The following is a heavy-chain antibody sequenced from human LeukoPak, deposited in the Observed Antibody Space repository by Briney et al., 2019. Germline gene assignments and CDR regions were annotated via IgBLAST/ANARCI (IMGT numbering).Heavy chain of an antibody. Sequence: SETLSLTCAVYGGSFSGYYWSWIRQHPGKGLEWIGYIYYSGSTYYNPSLKSRVTISVDTSKNQFSLKLSSVTAADTAVYHCASTGDYYDSSGYWFDPWGQGTLVTVSS. V-gene: IGHV4-31*11. J-gene: IGHJ5*02. D-gene: IGHD3-22*01. CDR2: IYYSGST. CDR1: GGSFSGYY. CDR3: ASTGDYYDSSGYWFDP.